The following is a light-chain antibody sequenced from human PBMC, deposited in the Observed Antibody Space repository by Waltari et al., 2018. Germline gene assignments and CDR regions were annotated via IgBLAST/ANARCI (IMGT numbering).Light chain of an antibody. CDR2: EVR. CDR3: CSYAGSSSMV. V-gene: IGLV2-23*02. Sequence: QSALTQPASVSGSPGQSITISCTGTSNDVGGYDVVSWYQHHPGKAPKLMIHEVRKRPSWVSNRCSGSKSGNTASLTISGLQAEDEADYYCCSYAGSSSMVFGGGTKLTVL. J-gene: IGLJ2*01. CDR1: SNDVGGYDV.